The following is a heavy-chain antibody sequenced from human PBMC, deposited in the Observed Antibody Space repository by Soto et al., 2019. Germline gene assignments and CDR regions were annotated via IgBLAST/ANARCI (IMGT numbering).Heavy chain of an antibody. Sequence: GGSLRLSCAASGFTFSSYAMSWVRQAPGKGLEWVSAISGSGGSTYYADSVKGRFTISRDNSKNTLYLQMNSLRAEDTAVYYCARDPRRAGPIVVVTTIDYWGQGTLVAVSS. V-gene: IGHV3-23*01. D-gene: IGHD2-21*02. CDR3: ARDPRRAGPIVVVTTIDY. CDR2: ISGSGGST. J-gene: IGHJ4*02. CDR1: GFTFSSYA.